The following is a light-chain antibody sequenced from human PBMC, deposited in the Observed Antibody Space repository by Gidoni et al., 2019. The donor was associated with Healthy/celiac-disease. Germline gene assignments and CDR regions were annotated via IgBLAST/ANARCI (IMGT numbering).Light chain of an antibody. CDR1: QSVSSSY. Sequence: IVLTQSPGTLSLSPGERATLSCRASQSVSSSYLAWYQQKPGQAPRLLIYGASSRATGIPDRFSGSGSGTDFTLTISRLEPEDFAVYYCQQYGSSPPMYTFXPXTKLEIK. CDR2: GAS. V-gene: IGKV3-20*01. J-gene: IGKJ2*01. CDR3: QQYGSSPPMYT.